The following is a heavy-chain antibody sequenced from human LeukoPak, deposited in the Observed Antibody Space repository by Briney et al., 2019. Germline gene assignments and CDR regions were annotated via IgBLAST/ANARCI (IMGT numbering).Heavy chain of an antibody. CDR2: IYTSGST. J-gene: IGHJ6*02. CDR1: GGSISSYY. CDR3: ARGRYSSSWSGTRYYGMDV. D-gene: IGHD6-13*01. Sequence: SGTLPLTCTASGGSISSYYWSWFRQPAGKGREGMGRIYTSGSTNYNPSLQSRVPMSVDTSKNQFSLKLSSVTAADTAVYYCARGRYSSSWSGTRYYGMDVWGQGTTVTVS. V-gene: IGHV4-4*07.